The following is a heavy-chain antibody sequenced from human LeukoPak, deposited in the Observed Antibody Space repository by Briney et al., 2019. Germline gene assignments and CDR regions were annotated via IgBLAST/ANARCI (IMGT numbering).Heavy chain of an antibody. J-gene: IGHJ6*02. CDR2: ISYDGSNK. CDR3: ARDLVGAAADAGMDV. D-gene: IGHD6-13*01. V-gene: IGHV3-30-3*01. CDR1: GFTLGSYA. Sequence: GGSLRLSCAASGFTLGSYAMRWVRQAPGKGLEWVAVISYDGSNKYYADSVKGRFSISRDNFKNTMYLQMNSLRGEDTAVYYCARDLVGAAADAGMDVWGQGTTVTVSS.